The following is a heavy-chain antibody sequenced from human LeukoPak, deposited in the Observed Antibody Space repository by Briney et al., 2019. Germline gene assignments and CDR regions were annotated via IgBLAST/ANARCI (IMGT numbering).Heavy chain of an antibody. V-gene: IGHV3-7*03. CDR2: MKQDGSEK. D-gene: IGHD6-25*01. CDR3: VRGPHIAATSY. J-gene: IGHJ4*02. CDR1: GFSFNNYR. Sequence: GGSLRLSCVASGFSFNNYRMTWVRQAPRKGLEWVANMKQDGSEKQYVDSVKGRFAISRDNAKKSLYLQINTLRAEDTAVYYCVRGPHIAATSYWGQGTLVTVSS.